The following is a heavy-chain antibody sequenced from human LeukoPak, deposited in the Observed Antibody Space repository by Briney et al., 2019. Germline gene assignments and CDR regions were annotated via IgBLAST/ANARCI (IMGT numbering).Heavy chain of an antibody. CDR1: GFTFSGHW. CDR2: INERGTDS. V-gene: IGHV3-74*03. CDR3: VRDETLWTLDW. D-gene: IGHD1-1*01. Sequence: GGSLRLSCTASGFTFSGHWIHWVRQAPGMGLVWVSRINERGTDSMYAQSVKGRFTISRDNAKNTVYLQMNSLRAEDTAVYYCVRDETLWTLDWWGQGTLVSVSS. J-gene: IGHJ4*02.